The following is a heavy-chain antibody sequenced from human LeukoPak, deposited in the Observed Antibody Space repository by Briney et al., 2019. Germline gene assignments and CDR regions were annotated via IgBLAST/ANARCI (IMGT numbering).Heavy chain of an antibody. Sequence: GGSLRLSCAASGITISTYWMSWVRQAPGKGLEWVSGISGSAGSTNYADSVKGRFTISRDNSKNTLFLQMNSLRVDDTAIYYCAKDWGYSKGWYSHWGQGTLVTVSS. D-gene: IGHD1-26*01. CDR1: GITISTYW. V-gene: IGHV3-23*01. CDR3: AKDWGYSKGWYSH. CDR2: ISGSAGST. J-gene: IGHJ4*02.